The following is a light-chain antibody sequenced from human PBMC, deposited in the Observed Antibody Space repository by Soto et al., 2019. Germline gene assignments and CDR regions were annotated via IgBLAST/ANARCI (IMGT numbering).Light chain of an antibody. V-gene: IGKV3-20*01. Sequence: IVVTQSPVTLSLSPGERATLSCRVSQHVGSRYLAWYQKKPGQAPRLLIYATSSRATGIPDRFSGSGSGTDFSLTISNLEPGDLAVYYCQQYGSSPRTFGQGTKVDIK. CDR2: ATS. CDR1: QHVGSRY. J-gene: IGKJ1*01. CDR3: QQYGSSPRT.